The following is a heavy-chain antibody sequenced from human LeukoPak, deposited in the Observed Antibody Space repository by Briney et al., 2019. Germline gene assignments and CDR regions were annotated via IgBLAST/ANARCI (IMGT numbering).Heavy chain of an antibody. CDR2: IYYSGST. V-gene: IGHV4-34*01. CDR1: GGSFSGYY. J-gene: IGHJ4*02. CDR3: VRGRDSYSGSYHGDH. D-gene: IGHD1-26*01. Sequence: PSETLSLTCAVYGGSFSGYYWSWIRQPPGKGLEGIGSIYYSGSTYYNPSLKSRVTISVDTSKDQFSLKLSSVTAADTAVYYCVRGRDSYSGSYHGDHWGQGTLVTVSS.